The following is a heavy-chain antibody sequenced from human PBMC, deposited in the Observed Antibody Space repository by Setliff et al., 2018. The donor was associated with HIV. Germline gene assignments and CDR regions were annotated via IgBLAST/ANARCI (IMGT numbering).Heavy chain of an antibody. Sequence: SETLSLTCTVSGGSISSYYWSWIRQPPGKGLEWIGYIYYSGSTNYDPSLKSRVTISVDTSKNQFSLKLSSVTAADTAVYYCARKGRYSGYDYDYWGQGTLVTVSS. CDR2: IYYSGST. J-gene: IGHJ4*02. CDR1: GGSISSYY. D-gene: IGHD5-12*01. CDR3: ARKGRYSGYDYDY. V-gene: IGHV4-59*08.